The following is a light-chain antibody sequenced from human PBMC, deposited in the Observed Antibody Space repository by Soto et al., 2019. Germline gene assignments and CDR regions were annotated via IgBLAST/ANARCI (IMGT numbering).Light chain of an antibody. Sequence: DIQMTQSPSTLSGSVGDRVTITCRASQTISSWLAWYQQKPGKAPKLLTYKASTLKSGVPSRFSGSGSGTEFTLTISSLQPDDFATYYGQHYNSYSEAIGQGTKV. CDR2: KAS. J-gene: IGKJ1*01. CDR3: QHYNSYSEA. CDR1: QTISSW. V-gene: IGKV1-5*03.